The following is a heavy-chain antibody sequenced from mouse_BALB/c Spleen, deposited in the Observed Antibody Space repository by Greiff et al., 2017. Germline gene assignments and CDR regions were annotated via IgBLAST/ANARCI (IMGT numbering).Heavy chain of an antibody. CDR2: ILPGSGST. CDR1: GYTFSSYW. J-gene: IGHJ3*01. CDR3: ARVERRPMITRDWFAY. D-gene: IGHD2-4*01. V-gene: IGHV1-9*01. Sequence: VQLQESGAELMKPGASVKISCKATGYTFSSYWIAWVKQRPGHGLEWIGEILPGSGSTNYNEKFTGKATFTADTSSNTAYMQLSSLTSEDSAVYYCARVERRPMITRDWFAYWGQGTLVTVSA.